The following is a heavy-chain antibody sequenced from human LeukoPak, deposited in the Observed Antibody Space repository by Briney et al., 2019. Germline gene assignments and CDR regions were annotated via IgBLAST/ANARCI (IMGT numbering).Heavy chain of an antibody. CDR1: GFIFSDYA. Sequence: PGGSLRLSCAASGFIFSDYAIHWVRQAPGKGLEWVGVVRNDGGDKYYADSVKGRFTVSRDNSKSTLYLQMSSLRPEDTAVYYCARETERQRLSNPFHIWGQGTMVTVSS. V-gene: IGHV3-30-3*01. CDR3: ARETERQRLSNPFHI. CDR2: VRNDGGDK. D-gene: IGHD5/OR15-5a*01. J-gene: IGHJ3*02.